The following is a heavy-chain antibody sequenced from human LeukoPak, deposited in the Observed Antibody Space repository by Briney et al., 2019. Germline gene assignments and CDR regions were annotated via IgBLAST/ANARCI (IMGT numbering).Heavy chain of an antibody. CDR1: GGSISSYY. Sequence: SETLSLTCTVSGGSISSYYWSWLRPPAGKGLEWIGRIYTSGSTNYNPSLKSRVTMSVDTSKNQFSLKLSSVTAADTAVYYCARSRLGYCSGGSCYEFDYWGQGTLVTVSS. J-gene: IGHJ4*02. V-gene: IGHV4-4*07. D-gene: IGHD2-15*01. CDR3: ARSRLGYCSGGSCYEFDY. CDR2: IYTSGST.